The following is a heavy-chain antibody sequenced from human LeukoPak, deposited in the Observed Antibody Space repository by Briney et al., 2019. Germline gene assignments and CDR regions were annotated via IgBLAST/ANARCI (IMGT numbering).Heavy chain of an antibody. V-gene: IGHV1-8*01. D-gene: IGHD3-3*01. J-gene: IGHJ3*02. CDR1: GYTFTSYD. CDR2: MNPNSGNT. Sequence: GASVKVSCKASGYTFTSYDINWVRQATGQGIEWMGWMNPNSGNTGYAQKFQGRVTMTRNTSISTAYMELSSLRSEDTAVYYCARFDYDFWSGYYQAFDIWGQGTMVTVSS. CDR3: ARFDYDFWSGYYQAFDI.